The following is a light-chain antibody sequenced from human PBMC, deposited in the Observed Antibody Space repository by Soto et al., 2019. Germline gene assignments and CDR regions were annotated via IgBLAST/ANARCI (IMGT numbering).Light chain of an antibody. V-gene: IGKV1-5*01. CDR1: QSISSS. Sequence: DIQVTQSPSTLSASVGDRVTITCRASQSISSSLAWYHQKPGTAPKLLIYDASSLESGVPSRFSGIGSGTEFTLSISSLQPEDFGTYYCQQCYMGWTFGQGTKVDI. CDR3: QQCYMGWT. CDR2: DAS. J-gene: IGKJ1*01.